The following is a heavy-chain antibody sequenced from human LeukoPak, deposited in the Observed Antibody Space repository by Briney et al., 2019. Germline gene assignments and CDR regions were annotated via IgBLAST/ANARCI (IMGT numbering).Heavy chain of an antibody. Sequence: ASVKVSCKASGYTFTSYGISWVRHAPGQGLEWMGWISAYNGNTNYAQKLQGRVTMTTDTSTSTAYMELRSLRSDDTAVYYCARDRSYYDILTGYYSPYDYWGQGTLVTVSS. CDR3: ARDRSYYDILTGYYSPYDY. V-gene: IGHV1-18*01. D-gene: IGHD3-9*01. CDR2: ISAYNGNT. CDR1: GYTFTSYG. J-gene: IGHJ4*02.